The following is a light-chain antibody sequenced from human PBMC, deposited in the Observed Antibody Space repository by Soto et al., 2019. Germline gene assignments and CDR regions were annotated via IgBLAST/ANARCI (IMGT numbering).Light chain of an antibody. J-gene: IGLJ1*01. Sequence: QSALTQPASVSGSPGQSIAISYTGTSSDVGAYNYVSWYQQHPGKAPKLMIYDVSHRPSGASDRFSGSKSGNTASLTISGLQPEDEADYYCTSYTSSSTYVFGTGTKLTVL. V-gene: IGLV2-14*01. CDR2: DVS. CDR3: TSYTSSSTYV. CDR1: SSDVGAYNY.